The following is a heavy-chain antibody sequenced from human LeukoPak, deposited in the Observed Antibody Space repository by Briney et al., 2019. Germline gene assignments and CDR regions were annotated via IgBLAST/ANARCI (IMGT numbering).Heavy chain of an antibody. Sequence: PSDTLALTCSVSGDSNSIGYDGGSLRQPPGKGLDWIGSIYHSGSTYCNPSLKSRVTISVDTSKNQFSLKLSSVTAADTAVYYCARADYYDSSGSDYWGQGTLVTVSS. J-gene: IGHJ4*02. CDR1: GDSNSIGYD. V-gene: IGHV4-38-2*02. CDR3: ARADYYDSSGSDY. CDR2: IYHSGST. D-gene: IGHD3-22*01.